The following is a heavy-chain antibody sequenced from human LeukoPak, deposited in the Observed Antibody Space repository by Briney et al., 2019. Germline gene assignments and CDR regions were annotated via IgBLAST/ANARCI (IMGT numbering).Heavy chain of an antibody. D-gene: IGHD1-26*01. J-gene: IGHJ4*02. V-gene: IGHV4-59*01. CDR2: IHYSGST. Sequence: PSETLSLTCTVSGASLSRYYWTWIRQPPGKGLEWIGYIHYSGSTNYNASLKRRLAISVDTSKNQISMKLTPVTAADTAVYYCATYSDSDYTVFDSWGQGTLVSVSS. CDR1: GASLSRYY. CDR3: ATYSDSDYTVFDS.